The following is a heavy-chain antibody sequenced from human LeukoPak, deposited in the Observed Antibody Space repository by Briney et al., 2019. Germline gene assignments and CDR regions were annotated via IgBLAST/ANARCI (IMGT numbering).Heavy chain of an antibody. CDR2: IYYSGST. D-gene: IGHD3-10*01. CDR1: GGSISSYY. CDR3: ARPLLWFGESRSGGAFDI. V-gene: IGHV4-59*05. Sequence: SETLSLTCTVSGGSISSYYWSWIRQPPGKGLEWIGSIYYSGSTYYNPSLKSRVTISVDTSKNQFSLKLSSVTAADTAVYYCARPLLWFGESRSGGAFDIWGQGTMVTVSS. J-gene: IGHJ3*02.